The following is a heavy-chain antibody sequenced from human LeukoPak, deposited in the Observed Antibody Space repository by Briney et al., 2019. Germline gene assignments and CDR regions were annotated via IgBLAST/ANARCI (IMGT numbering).Heavy chain of an antibody. V-gene: IGHV3-20*04. Sequence: PGGSLRLSCAASGFTFSSYGMSWVRQAPGKGLEWVSGINWNGGSTGYADSVKGRFTISRDNAKNSLYLQMNSLRAEDTALYYCARDSSGDYYYYMDVWGKGTTVTVSS. D-gene: IGHD3-22*01. CDR2: INWNGGST. CDR1: GFTFSSYG. J-gene: IGHJ6*03. CDR3: ARDSSGDYYYYMDV.